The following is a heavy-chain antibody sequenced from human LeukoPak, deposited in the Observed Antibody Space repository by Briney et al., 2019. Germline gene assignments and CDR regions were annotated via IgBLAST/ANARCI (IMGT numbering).Heavy chain of an antibody. V-gene: IGHV4-39*07. CDR2: IYYSGST. CDR3: HLIDY. J-gene: IGHJ4*02. CDR1: GGSISSSSYY. Sequence: SETLSLTCTVSGGSISSSSYYWGWLRQPPGKGLEWIGSIYYSGSTYYNPSLKSRVTISVDTSKNQFSLKLSSVTAADTAVYYCHLIDYWGQGTLVTVSS.